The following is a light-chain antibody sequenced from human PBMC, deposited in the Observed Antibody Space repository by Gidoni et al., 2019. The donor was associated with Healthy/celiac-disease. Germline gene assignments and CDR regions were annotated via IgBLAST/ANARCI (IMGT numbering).Light chain of an antibody. J-gene: IGKJ2*01. CDR1: QSISSW. Sequence: DIQMTQSPSTLSASVGDRVTITCRASQSISSWLAWYQQKPGKAPKLLIYKASSLESGVPSRFSGSGSGTEFTLTISSLQPDDFASYYCQHYNSYSTFXXXTKLEIK. CDR2: KAS. CDR3: QHYNSYST. V-gene: IGKV1-5*03.